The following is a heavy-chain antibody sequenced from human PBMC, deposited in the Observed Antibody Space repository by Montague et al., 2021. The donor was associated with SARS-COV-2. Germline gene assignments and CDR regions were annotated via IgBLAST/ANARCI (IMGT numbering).Heavy chain of an antibody. CDR3: GRATPYMDV. CDR1: GFIFGDYW. Sequence: SLRLSCAASGFIFGDYWMSGVRQAPGKGLEWVANIKPDGSEAYYMDSVKGRFTVSRDNARNTLYLQVNSLRAEDTAVYYCGRATPYMDVRGEGTTVAVSS. CDR2: IKPDGSEA. J-gene: IGHJ6*03. V-gene: IGHV3-7*03.